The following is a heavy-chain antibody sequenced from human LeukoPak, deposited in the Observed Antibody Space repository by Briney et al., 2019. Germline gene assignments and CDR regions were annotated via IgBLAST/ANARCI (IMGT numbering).Heavy chain of an antibody. CDR3: ARALGEYYYDSSGYYYFYCGMDY. J-gene: IGHJ4*02. CDR2: ISGSGGRT. V-gene: IGHV3-23*01. CDR1: GFTFSTYA. Sequence: GGSLRLSCVASGFTFSTYAMSWVRQAPGKGLEWVSDISGSGGRTYYADSMKGRFTISRDNSKNSLYLQMNSLRAEDTAVYYCARALGEYYYDSSGYYYFYCGMDYWGQGTLVTVSS. D-gene: IGHD3-22*01.